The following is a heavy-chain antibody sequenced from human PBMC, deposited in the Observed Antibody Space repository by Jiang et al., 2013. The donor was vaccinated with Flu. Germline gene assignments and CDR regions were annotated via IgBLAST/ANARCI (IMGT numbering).Heavy chain of an antibody. J-gene: IGHJ4*02. CDR2: IYYSGST. V-gene: IGHV4-39*02. D-gene: IGHD3-10*01. Sequence: GSGLVKPSETLSLTCTVSGGSISSSSYYWGWIRQPPGKGLEWIGSIYYSGSTYYNPSLKSRVTISVDTSKNQFSLKLSSVAAADTAVYYCAREYYGSGRHYDYWGQGTLGHRLL. CDR3: AREYYGSGRHYDY. CDR1: GGSISSSSYY.